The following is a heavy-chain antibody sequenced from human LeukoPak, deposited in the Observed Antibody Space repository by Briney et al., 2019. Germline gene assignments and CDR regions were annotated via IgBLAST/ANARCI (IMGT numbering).Heavy chain of an antibody. CDR1: GFTFDNYA. CDR3: ARTYSYGAGTYSSFGY. V-gene: IGHV3-64*01. Sequence: SGGSLRLSCAAFGFTFDNYALHWVRQAPGKGLEYVSGLSPNGDSTYYANSVKGRFTISRDNPQHTLFLQMGSLRVEGTAVYYCARTYSYGAGTYSSFGYWGQGTLVTVSP. D-gene: IGHD3-10*01. J-gene: IGHJ4*02. CDR2: LSPNGDST.